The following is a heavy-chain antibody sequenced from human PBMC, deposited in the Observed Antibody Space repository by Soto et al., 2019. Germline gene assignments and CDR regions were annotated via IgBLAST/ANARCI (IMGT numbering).Heavy chain of an antibody. J-gene: IGHJ6*02. D-gene: IGHD3-9*01. V-gene: IGHV3-30*03. CDR1: GFTFSSYG. CDR2: ISYDGSNK. CDR3: ATGEDDILTGYYNVILALRHYYYYGMDV. Sequence: PGGSLRLSCAASGFTFSSYGMHWVRQAPGKGLEWVAVISYDGSNKYYADSVKGRFTISRDNSKNTLYLQMNSLRAEDTAVYYCATGEDDILTGYYNVILALRHYYYYGMDVWGQGTTVTVSS.